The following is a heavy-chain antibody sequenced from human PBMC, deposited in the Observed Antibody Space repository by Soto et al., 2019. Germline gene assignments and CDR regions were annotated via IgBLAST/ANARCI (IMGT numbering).Heavy chain of an antibody. V-gene: IGHV4-4*02. D-gene: IGHD3-22*01. CDR2: IYHSGST. Sequence: QVQLQESGPGLVKPSGTLSLTCAVSGGSISSSNWWIWVRQPPRKGLEWIGEIYHSGSTNYNPSIQSRVTISVDKSNNQFSLELRSVTAADTAVYYCARGPGYDSSGYYYGLFDYWGQGTLVTVSS. J-gene: IGHJ4*02. CDR3: ARGPGYDSSGYYYGLFDY. CDR1: GGSISSSNW.